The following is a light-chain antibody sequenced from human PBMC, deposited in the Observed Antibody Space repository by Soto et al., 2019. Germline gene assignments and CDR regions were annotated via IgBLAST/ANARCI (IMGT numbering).Light chain of an antibody. Sequence: EIALTQSPDTLSLSPGERATLFCRASHTLSINSLAWYQQKPGQAPRLPIYAASNRHTGIPERFIGSGSGTDCALTINMLEPEDFGVYFCQQYDGAPLTFGTGNKVDVK. J-gene: IGKJ3*01. CDR2: AAS. CDR3: QQYDGAPLT. V-gene: IGKV3-20*01. CDR1: HTLSINS.